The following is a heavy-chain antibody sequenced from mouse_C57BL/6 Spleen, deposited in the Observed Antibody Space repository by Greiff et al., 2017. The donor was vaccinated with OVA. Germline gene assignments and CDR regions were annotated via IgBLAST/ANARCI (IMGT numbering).Heavy chain of an antibody. Sequence: EVMLVESGGGLVKPGGSLKLSCAASGFTFSSYAMSWVRQTPEKRLEWVATISDGGSYTYYPDNVKGRFTISRDNAKNNLYLQMSHLKSEDTAMYYCARLANWDWFADWGQGTLVTVSA. CDR2: ISDGGSYT. CDR1: GFTFSSYA. J-gene: IGHJ3*01. V-gene: IGHV5-4*03. CDR3: ARLANWDWFAD. D-gene: IGHD4-1*01.